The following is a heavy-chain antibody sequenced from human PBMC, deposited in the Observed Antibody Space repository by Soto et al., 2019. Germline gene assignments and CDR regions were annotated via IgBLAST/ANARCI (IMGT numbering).Heavy chain of an antibody. J-gene: IGHJ4*02. Sequence: HPGGSLRLSCAASGFTFSSYAMSWVRQAPGKGLEWVSAISGSGGSAYYADSVKGRFTISSDNSKNTLYLQMNSLRAEDTAVYYCANHILTTKQFDYWGQGTLVTVSS. V-gene: IGHV3-23*01. CDR3: ANHILTTKQFDY. CDR1: GFTFSSYA. CDR2: ISGSGGSA. D-gene: IGHD3-9*01.